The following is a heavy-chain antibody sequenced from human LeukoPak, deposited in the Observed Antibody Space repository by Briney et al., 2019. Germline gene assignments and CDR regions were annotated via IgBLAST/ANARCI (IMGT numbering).Heavy chain of an antibody. CDR2: IKQDGGEK. CDR3: ARAGSHWHYVY. V-gene: IGHV3-7*01. J-gene: IGHJ4*02. CDR1: GFTFSGFP. D-gene: IGHD3-10*01. Sequence: GGSLRLSCAASGFTFSGFPMSWVRQSPTKGLEWVANIKQDGGEKYYADSVKGRFTISRDNAKNSLSLQMNNLRVEDTAVYYCARAGSHWHYVYWGQGTVATVSS.